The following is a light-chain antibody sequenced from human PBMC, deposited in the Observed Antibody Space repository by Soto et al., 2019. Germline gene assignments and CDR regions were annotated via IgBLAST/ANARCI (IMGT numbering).Light chain of an antibody. J-gene: IGKJ1*01. Sequence: EIVMTQSPATLSVSPGDRATLSCRASQSVSSNLAWYQQKPGQSPRLLIFGASTRATDIPARFTGSGSGTDFTRTGSNLQSEDSAVYYCHQYNNWPPETFGHGPKVEVK. V-gene: IGKV3-15*01. CDR1: QSVSSN. CDR3: HQYNNWPPET. CDR2: GAS.